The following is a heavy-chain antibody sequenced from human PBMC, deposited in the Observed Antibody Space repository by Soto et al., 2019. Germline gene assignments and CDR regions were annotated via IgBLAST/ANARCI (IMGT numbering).Heavy chain of an antibody. CDR3: ARDGSGYSGYDWDYYGMDV. V-gene: IGHV1-2*02. D-gene: IGHD5-12*01. J-gene: IGHJ6*02. CDR1: GYTFTGYY. CDR2: INPNSGGT. Sequence: ASVKVSCKDSGYTFTGYYMPGVRQAPGQGLEWMGWINPNSGGTNYAQKFQGRVTMTRDTSISTAYMELSRLRSDDTAVYYCARDGSGYSGYDWDYYGMDVWGQGTTVTVYS.